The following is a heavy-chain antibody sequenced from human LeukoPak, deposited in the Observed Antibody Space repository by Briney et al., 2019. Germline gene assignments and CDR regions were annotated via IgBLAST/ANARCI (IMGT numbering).Heavy chain of an antibody. CDR1: GGSISSYY. CDR2: IYYSGST. V-gene: IGHV4-59*12. CDR3: AREPYDYDFWSGYYTSSGAFDI. Sequence: PSETLSLTCTVSGGSISSYYWSWIRQPPGKGLEWIGYIYYSGSTNYNPSLKSRVTISVDTSKNQFSLKLSSVTAADTAVYYCAREPYDYDFWSGYYTSSGAFDIWGQGTMVTVSS. J-gene: IGHJ3*02. D-gene: IGHD3-3*01.